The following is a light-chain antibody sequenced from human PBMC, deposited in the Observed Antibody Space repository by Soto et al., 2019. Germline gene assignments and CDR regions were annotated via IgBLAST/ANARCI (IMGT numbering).Light chain of an antibody. J-gene: IGKJ1*01. CDR1: QSISSY. Sequence: DLPMAQAPSSLSAFVGGRVTINFRASQSISSYLNWYTTKPGKDTKLLIYAASSLQSGVQSRLSGIGSGKDGTLTISSLQPEEGATDYGQQRYSTPGTVGQGPKVDLK. CDR2: AAS. V-gene: IGKV1-39*01. CDR3: QQRYSTPGT.